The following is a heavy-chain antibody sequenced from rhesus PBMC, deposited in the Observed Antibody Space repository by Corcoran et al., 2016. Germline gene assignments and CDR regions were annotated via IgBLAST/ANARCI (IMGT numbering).Heavy chain of an antibody. CDR1: GDSISSNY. CDR3: ARGAYASSDKTNRFDV. CDR2: FSGSGGST. D-gene: IGHD3-40*01. Sequence: QVQLQESGPGLVKPSETLSLTCAVSGDSISSNYWSWIRQPPGKGLEGVGRFSGSGGSTHYNPALKSRVPISTDTTKNQFSRKLNSVTAAATAVSYWARGAYASSDKTNRFDVWGPGVLVTVSS. V-gene: IGHV4-173*01. J-gene: IGHJ5-1*01.